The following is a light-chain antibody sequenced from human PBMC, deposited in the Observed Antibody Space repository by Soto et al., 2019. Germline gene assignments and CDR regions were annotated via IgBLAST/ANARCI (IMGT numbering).Light chain of an antibody. V-gene: IGKV3-11*01. J-gene: IGKJ3*01. Sequence: EIVLTQSPATLSLSPGERATLSCRASQSVSSYLAWYQQKPGQAPRLLIYDASNRATGIPARFSGSGSGTDFTLTISSLEPEDFAVYYCQQRRNWLGFTLGPGTKVDI. CDR2: DAS. CDR3: QQRRNWLGFT. CDR1: QSVSSY.